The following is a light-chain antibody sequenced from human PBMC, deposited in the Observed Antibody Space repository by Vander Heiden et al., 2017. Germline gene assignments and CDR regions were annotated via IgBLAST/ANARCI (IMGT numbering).Light chain of an antibody. J-gene: IGKJ2*01. Sequence: IQLTQSPSSLSPSVGDRVTISCQERQDKGDSGNWDKQKPGKATKILIYRKSNLEEGVPSRFSGSGSVTDFTFSISSLQPEDIATDYCQHYDDLSPMYTFGQGTKLE. CDR2: RKS. CDR3: QHYDDLSPMYT. V-gene: IGKV1-33*01. CDR1: QDKGDS.